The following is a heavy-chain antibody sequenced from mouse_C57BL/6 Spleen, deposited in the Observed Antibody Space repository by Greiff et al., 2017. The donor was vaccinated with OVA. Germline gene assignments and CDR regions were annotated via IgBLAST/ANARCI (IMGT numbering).Heavy chain of an antibody. Sequence: EVKLMESEGGLVQPGSSMKLSCTASGFTFSDYYMAWVRQVPEKGLEWVANINYDGSSTYYLDSLKSRFIISRDNAKNILYLQMSSLKSEDTATYYCARGDGPYAMDYWGQGTSVTVSS. CDR1: GFTFSDYY. V-gene: IGHV5-16*01. CDR3: ARGDGPYAMDY. CDR2: INYDGSST. J-gene: IGHJ4*01. D-gene: IGHD2-3*01.